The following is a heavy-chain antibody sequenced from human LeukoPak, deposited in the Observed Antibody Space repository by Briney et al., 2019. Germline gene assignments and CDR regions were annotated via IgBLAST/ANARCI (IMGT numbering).Heavy chain of an antibody. CDR3: ARAPREGYSGSYYFDF. Sequence: GGSLRLSCEASGFTFSTFAMIWVRQPPGKGLEWVSSIFPSGGEIHYADSVRGRFTISRDNSKSTLSLQMNSLRAEDTAVYYCARAPREGYSGSYYFDFWGQGTLVTVSS. J-gene: IGHJ4*02. V-gene: IGHV3-23*01. CDR2: IFPSGGEI. CDR1: GFTFSTFA. D-gene: IGHD1-26*01.